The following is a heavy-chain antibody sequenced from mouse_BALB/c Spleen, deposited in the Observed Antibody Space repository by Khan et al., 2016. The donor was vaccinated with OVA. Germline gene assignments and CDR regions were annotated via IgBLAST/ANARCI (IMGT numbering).Heavy chain of an antibody. CDR2: INPTTGYT. CDR1: GYSFTNYW. J-gene: IGHJ3*01. V-gene: IGHV1-7*01. CDR3: ARRRFAY. Sequence: QVQLKQSGAELAKPGASVTMSCKASGYSFTNYWMHWVKQRPGQGLEWIGYINPTTGYTEDNQKFKDKATLTADKSSSTAYMQLSSLTSEDSAVYYCARRRFAYWGQGTLVTVSA.